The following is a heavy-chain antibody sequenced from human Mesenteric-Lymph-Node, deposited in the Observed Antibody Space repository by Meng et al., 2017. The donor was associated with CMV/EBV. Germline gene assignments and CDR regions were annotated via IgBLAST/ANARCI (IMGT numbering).Heavy chain of an antibody. Sequence: CNASGGNFSSYAISWVRQGTGQGLEWMGGIITIFGTANYAQKFQGRVTITADESTSTAYMELSSLRSEDTAVYYCASSGGVIISDFDYWGQGTLVTVSS. J-gene: IGHJ4*02. CDR3: ASSGGVIISDFDY. CDR2: IITIFGTA. CDR1: GGNFSSYA. V-gene: IGHV1-69*01. D-gene: IGHD3-10*01.